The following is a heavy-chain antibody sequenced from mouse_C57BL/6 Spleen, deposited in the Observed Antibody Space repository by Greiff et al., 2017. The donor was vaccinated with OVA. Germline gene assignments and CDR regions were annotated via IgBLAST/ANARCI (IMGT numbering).Heavy chain of an antibody. D-gene: IGHD3-3*01. CDR2: IDPETGGT. CDR3: TRRAYYYAVDY. J-gene: IGHJ4*01. Sequence: QVQLQQSGAELVRPGASVTLSCKASGYTFTDYEMHWVKQTPVHGLEWIGAIDPETGGTAYNQKFKGKAILTADKSSSTAYMELRSLTSEDSAVYYCTRRAYYYAVDYWGQGTSVTVSS. V-gene: IGHV1-15*01. CDR1: GYTFTDYE.